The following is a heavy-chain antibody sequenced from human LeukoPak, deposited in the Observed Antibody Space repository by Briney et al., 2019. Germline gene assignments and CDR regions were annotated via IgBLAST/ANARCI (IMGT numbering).Heavy chain of an antibody. CDR3: VRDRGELTTEDYYYGMDV. J-gene: IGHJ6*02. V-gene: IGHV1-2*02. CDR2: INPNSGGT. D-gene: IGHD1-26*01. Sequence: ASVKVSCKASGYTFTGYYMHWVRQTPGQGLEWMGWINPNSGGTNYAQKFQGRVTMARDTSIGTAYMELSRLRSDDTAVYYCVRDRGELTTEDYYYGMDVWGQGTTVTVSS. CDR1: GYTFTGYY.